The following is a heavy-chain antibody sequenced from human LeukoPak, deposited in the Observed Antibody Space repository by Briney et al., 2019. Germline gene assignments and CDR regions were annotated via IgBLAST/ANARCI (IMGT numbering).Heavy chain of an antibody. V-gene: IGHV3-30*18. CDR3: AKDSDVGAAGYYFDY. CDR1: GFTFSDYY. Sequence: GGSLRLSCAASGFTFSDYYMSWIRQAPGKGLEWVTVISNDGSNKYYADSVKGRFTISRDNSKNTLYLQMNSLRAEDTAMYYCAKDSDVGAAGYYFDYWGQGALVTVSS. J-gene: IGHJ4*02. CDR2: ISNDGSNK. D-gene: IGHD1-26*01.